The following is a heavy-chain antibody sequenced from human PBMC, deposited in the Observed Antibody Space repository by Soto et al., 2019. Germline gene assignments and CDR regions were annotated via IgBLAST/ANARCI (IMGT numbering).Heavy chain of an antibody. J-gene: IGHJ2*01. V-gene: IGHV4-34*01. Sequence: SETLSLTCAVYGGSFSGYYWSWIRQPPGKGLEWIGEINHSGSTNYNPSLKSRVTISVDTSKNQFSLKLSSVTAADTAVYYCARVCKDWYFDLWGRGTLVTVSS. CDR1: GGSFSGYY. CDR3: ARVCKDWYFDL. CDR2: INHSGST.